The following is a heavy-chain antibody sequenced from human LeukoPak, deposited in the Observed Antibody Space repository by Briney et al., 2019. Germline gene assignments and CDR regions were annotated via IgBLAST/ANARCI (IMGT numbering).Heavy chain of an antibody. CDR2: IRYNGDTT. CDR3: AKDPKSETYYDFWSGAGVDY. Sequence: GGSVRLSCAASGFNFGGYGMHWVRQAPGKGLEWVAYIRYNGDTTHYADSVQGRFTISRDNSKNTLYLQMNSLRAEDTAVYYCAKDPKSETYYDFWSGAGVDYWGQGTLVTVSS. CDR1: GFNFGGYG. D-gene: IGHD3-3*01. V-gene: IGHV3-30*02. J-gene: IGHJ4*02.